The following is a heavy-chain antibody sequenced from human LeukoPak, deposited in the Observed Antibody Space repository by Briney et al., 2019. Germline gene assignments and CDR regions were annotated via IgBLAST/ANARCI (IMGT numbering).Heavy chain of an antibody. D-gene: IGHD7-27*01. CDR1: GFTFSSYA. Sequence: PGGSLRLSCAASGFTFSSYAMHWVRQAPGKGLEWVAVISYDGSNKYYADSVKGRFTISRDNSKNTLYLQINSLRVEDTAVYYCARDFSGDYYFDYWGQGTLVTVSS. J-gene: IGHJ4*02. CDR3: ARDFSGDYYFDY. CDR2: ISYDGSNK. V-gene: IGHV3-30-3*01.